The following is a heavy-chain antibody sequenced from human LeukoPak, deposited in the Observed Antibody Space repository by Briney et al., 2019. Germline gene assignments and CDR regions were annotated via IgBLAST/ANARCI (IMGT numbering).Heavy chain of an antibody. CDR3: ARDGGENWFDP. V-gene: IGHV3-11*06. CDR2: ISPRSSYS. D-gene: IGHD2-21*01. J-gene: IGHJ5*02. CDR1: GFTFSDYY. Sequence: GGSLRLSCAASGFTFSDYYMNWIRQAPGKGLEWVSYISPRSSYSNHADSVKGRFTISRDNAENSLYLQMNSLRAEDTAVYYCARDGGENWFDPWGQGTLVTVSS.